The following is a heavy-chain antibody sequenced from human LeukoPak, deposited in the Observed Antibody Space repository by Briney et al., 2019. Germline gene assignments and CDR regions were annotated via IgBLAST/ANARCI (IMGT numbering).Heavy chain of an antibody. V-gene: IGHV3-33*08. CDR3: ARESVVYYDILTGYSPLDY. CDR1: GFTFSSYG. CDR2: IWYDGSNK. D-gene: IGHD3-9*01. Sequence: PGRSLRLSCAASGFTFSSYGMHWVRQAPGKGLEGVAVIWYDGSNKYYADPVKGRFTISRDNSKNTLYLQMNSLRAEDTAVYYCARESVVYYDILTGYSPLDYWGQGTLVTVSS. J-gene: IGHJ4*02.